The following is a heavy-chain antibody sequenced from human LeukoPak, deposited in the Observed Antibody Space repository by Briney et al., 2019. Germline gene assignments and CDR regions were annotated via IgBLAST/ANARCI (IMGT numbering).Heavy chain of an antibody. Sequence: GGSLRLSCAASEFTFTTYWMSWVRQAPGKGLEWVANINQDGSEKYYVDSVEGRFTISRDNAKNSLYLQMNSLRAEDTAVYYCARGSLMVYALFDYWGQGTLVTVSS. V-gene: IGHV3-7*04. J-gene: IGHJ4*02. D-gene: IGHD2-8*01. CDR2: INQDGSEK. CDR3: ARGSLMVYALFDY. CDR1: EFTFTTYW.